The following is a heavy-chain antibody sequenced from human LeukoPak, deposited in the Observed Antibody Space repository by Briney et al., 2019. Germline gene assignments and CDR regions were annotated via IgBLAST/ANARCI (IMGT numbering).Heavy chain of an antibody. CDR2: ISGSGGST. V-gene: IGHV3-23*01. CDR1: GFTVSSNY. Sequence: PGGSLRLSCAASGFTVSSNYMSWVRQAPGKGLEWVSAISGSGGSTYYADSVKGRFTISRDNSKNTLYLQMNSLRAEDTAVYYCAKDFTDAVVIAATADYWGQGTLVTVSS. D-gene: IGHD2-15*01. J-gene: IGHJ4*02. CDR3: AKDFTDAVVIAATADY.